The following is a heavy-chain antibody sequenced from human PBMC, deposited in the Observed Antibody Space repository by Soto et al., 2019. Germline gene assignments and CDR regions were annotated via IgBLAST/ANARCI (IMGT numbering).Heavy chain of an antibody. CDR2: IYYSGST. CDR3: ARDVGLQYDTGYSDFWTGKNNWFDP. V-gene: IGHV4-61*01. J-gene: IGHJ5*02. D-gene: IGHD3-3*01. Sequence: PSETLSLTCTVSGGSVVSGSYYCICLRQPPWNGLELIGYIYYSGSTNYNPSLKSRVTISIDTSRNQFSLELRSVTAADTAVYYCARDVGLQYDTGYSDFWTGKNNWFDPWGQGTLVTVSS. CDR1: GGSVVSGSYY.